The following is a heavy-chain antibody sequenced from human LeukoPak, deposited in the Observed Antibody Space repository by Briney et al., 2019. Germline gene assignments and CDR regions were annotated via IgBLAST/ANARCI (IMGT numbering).Heavy chain of an antibody. CDR1: GFTLGDYA. J-gene: IGHJ4*02. CDR3: AKDLVGQWLVPFDY. V-gene: IGHV3-23*01. Sequence: GGSLRLSCRGSGFTLGDYALSWVRQAPGKGLEWVSAISGSGGSTYYADSVKGRFTISRDNSKNTLYLQMNSLRAEDTAVYYCAKDLVGQWLVPFDYWGQGTLVTVSS. D-gene: IGHD6-19*01. CDR2: ISGSGGST.